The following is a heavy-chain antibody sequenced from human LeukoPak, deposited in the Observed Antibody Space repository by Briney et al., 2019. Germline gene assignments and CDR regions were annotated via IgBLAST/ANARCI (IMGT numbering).Heavy chain of an antibody. V-gene: IGHV3-23*01. CDR1: GFTFSSYA. CDR3: AKEGGTAGSTSNFDP. CDR2: ISGSGGST. J-gene: IGHJ5*02. D-gene: IGHD1-1*01. Sequence: GGSLRLSCAASGFTFSSYAMSWVRQAPGKGLEWVSAISGSGGSTYYADSVKGRFIISRDNSKNTLYLQMNSLRADDTAVYYCAKEGGTAGSTSNFDPWGQGTLVTVSS.